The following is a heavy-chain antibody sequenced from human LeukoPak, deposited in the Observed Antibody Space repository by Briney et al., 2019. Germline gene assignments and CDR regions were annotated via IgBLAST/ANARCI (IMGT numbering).Heavy chain of an antibody. CDR2: IYRGGST. CDR1: GFIVSDNY. V-gene: IGHV3-53*01. CDR3: ARGGGYGSGNHYRGGAFDI. D-gene: IGHD3-10*01. J-gene: IGHJ3*02. Sequence: PGGSLRPSCATSGFIVSDNYMTWVRQAPGKGLEWVSVIYRGGSTYYAESVKGRFTISRDNSKNMVYLQMYSLRVEDTAVYYCARGGGYGSGNHYRGGAFDIWGQGTMVTVSS.